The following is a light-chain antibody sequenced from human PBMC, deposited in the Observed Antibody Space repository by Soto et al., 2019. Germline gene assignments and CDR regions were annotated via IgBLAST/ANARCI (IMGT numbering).Light chain of an antibody. J-gene: IGKJ2*03. CDR2: ASS. CDR3: QHTYIAPYS. Sequence: DIQMTQSPPSLSASIGDRVTMTCRESEDIISHLNWYQQQPGKVPKLLIHASSILHRGVPSRFSGRGSGTAFTLTISGLQPEDFATYYCQHTYIAPYSFGQGTKVDIK. V-gene: IGKV1-39*01. CDR1: EDIISH.